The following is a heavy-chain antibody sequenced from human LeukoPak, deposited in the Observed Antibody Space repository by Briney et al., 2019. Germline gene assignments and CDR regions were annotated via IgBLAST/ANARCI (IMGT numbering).Heavy chain of an antibody. D-gene: IGHD2-2*02. V-gene: IGHV1-2*02. CDR3: AREKIVVVPAAIPVYYYYYMDV. CDR2: INPNSGGT. CDR1: GYTFTGYY. Sequence: ASVKVSYKASGYTFTGYYMHWVRQAPGQGLEWMGWINPNSGGTNYAQKFQGRVTMTRDTSISTAYMELSRLRSDDTAVYYCAREKIVVVPAAIPVYYYYYMDVWGKGTTVTVSS. J-gene: IGHJ6*03.